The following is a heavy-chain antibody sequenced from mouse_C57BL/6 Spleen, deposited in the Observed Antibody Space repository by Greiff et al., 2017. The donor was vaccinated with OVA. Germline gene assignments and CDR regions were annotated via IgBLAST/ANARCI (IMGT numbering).Heavy chain of an antibody. CDR1: GYSITSGYD. CDR3: ATAYYDYAWFAY. Sequence: EVKVVESGPGMVKPSQSLSLTCTVTGYSITSGYDWHWIRHFPGNKLEWLGYISYSGSTNYNPSLKSRISITHDTSKNHFFLKLNSVTTEDTATYDCATAYYDYAWFAYWGQGTLVTVSA. CDR2: ISYSGST. J-gene: IGHJ3*01. V-gene: IGHV3-1*01. D-gene: IGHD2-4*01.